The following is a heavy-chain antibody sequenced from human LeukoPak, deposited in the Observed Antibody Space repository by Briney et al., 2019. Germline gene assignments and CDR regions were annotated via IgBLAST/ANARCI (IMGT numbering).Heavy chain of an antibody. Sequence: PSETLSLTCTVSGGSISSYYWSWIRQPPGKGLEWIGYIYYSGSTNYNPSLKSRVTISVDTSKNQFSLKLSSVTAADTAVYYCARDRNRGYYGMDVWGQGTTVTVSS. CDR2: IYYSGST. V-gene: IGHV4-59*01. J-gene: IGHJ6*02. CDR3: ARDRNRGYYGMDV. CDR1: GGSISSYY. D-gene: IGHD1-14*01.